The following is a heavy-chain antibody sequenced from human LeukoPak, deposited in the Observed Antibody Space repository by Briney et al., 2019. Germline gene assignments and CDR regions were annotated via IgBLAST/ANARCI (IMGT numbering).Heavy chain of an antibody. CDR3: AGGDGYNYDYYYYGMDV. V-gene: IGHV4-59*01. D-gene: IGHD5-24*01. CDR2: IYYSGST. CDR1: GGSISSYY. J-gene: IGHJ6*02. Sequence: SETLSLTCTVSGGSISSYYWSWIRQPPGKGLEWIGYIYYSGSTNYNPSLKSRVTISVDASKNQFSLKLSSVTAADTAVHYCAGGDGYNYDYYYYGMDVWGQGTTVTVSS.